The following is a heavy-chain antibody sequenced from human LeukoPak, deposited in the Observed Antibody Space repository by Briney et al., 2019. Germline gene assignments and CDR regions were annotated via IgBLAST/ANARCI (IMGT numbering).Heavy chain of an antibody. V-gene: IGHV1-18*01. D-gene: IGHD3-10*01. CDR1: GYTSTSYG. Sequence: GASVKVSCKASGYTSTSYGISWVRQAPGQGLEWMGWISAYNGNTNYAQKLQGRVTMTTDTSTSTAYMELRSLRSDDTAVYYCARRHYYGSGSSNWFDPWGQGTLVTVSS. J-gene: IGHJ5*02. CDR3: ARRHYYGSGSSNWFDP. CDR2: ISAYNGNT.